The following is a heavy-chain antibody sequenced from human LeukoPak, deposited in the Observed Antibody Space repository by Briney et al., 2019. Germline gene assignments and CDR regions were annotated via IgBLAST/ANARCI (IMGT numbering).Heavy chain of an antibody. J-gene: IGHJ4*02. V-gene: IGHV1-2*02. CDR3: ARDGRLTIFVRGIITEGSPPKN. Sequence: ASVKVSCKASGYTFTDSYMHWVRQAPGQGLEWMGWINPKTGGTNDAQRCQGRVTMTRDTSIRTAYMELNSLRSDDTAVYYCARDGRLTIFVRGIITEGSPPKNWGQGTLVTVSS. D-gene: IGHD3-10*01. CDR2: INPKTGGT. CDR1: GYTFTDSY.